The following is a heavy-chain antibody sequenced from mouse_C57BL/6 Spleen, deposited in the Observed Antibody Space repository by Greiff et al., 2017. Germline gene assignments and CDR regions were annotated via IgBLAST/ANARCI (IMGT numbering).Heavy chain of an antibody. CDR1: GYAFSSSW. J-gene: IGHJ4*01. V-gene: IGHV1-82*01. D-gene: IGHD1-1*01. CDR3: ARTFHDSSFYAMDY. CDR2: IYPGDGDT. Sequence: QVQLQQSGPELVKPGASVKISCKASGYAFSSSWMNWVKQRPGKGLEWIGRIYPGDGDTNYNGKFKGKATLTADKSSSTAYMQLSSLTSEDSAVYFCARTFHDSSFYAMDYWGQGTSVTVSS.